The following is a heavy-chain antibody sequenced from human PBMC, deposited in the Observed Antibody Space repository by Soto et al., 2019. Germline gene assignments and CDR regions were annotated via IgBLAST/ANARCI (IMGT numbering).Heavy chain of an antibody. CDR3: ARDTSSSWYPDDAFDI. D-gene: IGHD6-13*01. V-gene: IGHV3-30-3*01. CDR2: ISYDGSNK. J-gene: IGHJ3*02. CDR1: GFTFSSYA. Sequence: GSLRLSCAASGFTFSSYAMHWVRQAPGKGLEWVAVISYDGSNKYYADSVKGRFTISRDNSKNTLYLQMNSLRAEDTAVYYCARDTSSSWYPDDAFDIWGQGTMVTVSS.